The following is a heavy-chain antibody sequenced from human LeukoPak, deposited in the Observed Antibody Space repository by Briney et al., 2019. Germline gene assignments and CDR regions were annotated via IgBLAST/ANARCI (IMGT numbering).Heavy chain of an antibody. Sequence: GGSLRLSCAASGFTFSTYAMSWVRQAPGKGLEWVSVIGGSDDSTYYADSVQGRFTTPRDNSKNTLYLQMNTLRAEDTAVYYCAKGSWLDYWGQGTLVTVSS. V-gene: IGHV3-23*01. D-gene: IGHD3-10*01. CDR3: AKGSWLDY. J-gene: IGHJ4*02. CDR2: IGGSDDST. CDR1: GFTFSTYA.